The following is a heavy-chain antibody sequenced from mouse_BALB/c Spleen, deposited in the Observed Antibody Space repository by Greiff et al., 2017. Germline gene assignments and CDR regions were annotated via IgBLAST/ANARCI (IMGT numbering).Heavy chain of an antibody. CDR1: GYSFPDYN. CDR3: ASYDYDRYFDY. D-gene: IGHD2-4*01. J-gene: IGHJ2*01. V-gene: IGHV1S29*02. CDR2: IYPYNGGT. Sequence: EVKLLESGPELVKPGASVKISCKASGYSFPDYNMHWVKQRHGKSLEWIGYIYPYNGGTGYNQKFKSKATLTVDNSSSTAYMELRSLTSEDSAVYYGASYDYDRYFDYWGQGTTLTVSS.